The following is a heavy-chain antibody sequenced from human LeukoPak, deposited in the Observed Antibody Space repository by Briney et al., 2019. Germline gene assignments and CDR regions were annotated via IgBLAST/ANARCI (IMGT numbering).Heavy chain of an antibody. V-gene: IGHV4-4*07. Sequence: SETLSLTCTVSGGSISSYYWSWIRQPAGKGLEWIGRIYTSGSTEYNPSLRTRVTISLDMSKHHFSLNLTSVTAADTAVYYCATNTGTVFDNWGQGALVTVSS. CDR1: GGSISSYY. J-gene: IGHJ4*02. CDR3: ATNTGTVFDN. CDR2: IYTSGST. D-gene: IGHD7-27*01.